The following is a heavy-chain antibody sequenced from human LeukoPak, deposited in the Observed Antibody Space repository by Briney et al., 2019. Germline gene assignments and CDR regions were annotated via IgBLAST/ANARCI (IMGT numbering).Heavy chain of an antibody. CDR3: ARGGRTYYDSTNWFDP. D-gene: IGHD3-22*01. CDR2: IYHSGST. J-gene: IGHJ5*02. Sequence: LRLSCAASGFTFSSYAMSWVRQPPGKGLEWIGYIYHSGSTYYNPSLKSRVTISVDRSKNQFSLKLSSVTAADTAVYYCARGGRTYYDSTNWFDPWGQGTLVTVSS. V-gene: IGHV4-30-2*01. CDR1: GFTFSSYA.